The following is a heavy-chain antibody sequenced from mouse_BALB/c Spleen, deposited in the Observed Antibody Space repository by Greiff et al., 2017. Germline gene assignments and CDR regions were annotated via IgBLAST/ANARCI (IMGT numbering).Heavy chain of an antibody. CDR3: ARPYYYGSSSYAMDY. D-gene: IGHD1-1*01. Sequence: VQLQQSGPELVKPGASVKMSCKASGYTFTSYVMHWVKQKPGQGLEWIGYINPYNDGTKYNEKFKGKATLTSDKSSSTAYMELSSLTSEDSAVYYCARPYYYGSSSYAMDYWGQGTSVTVSS. CDR2: INPYNDGT. CDR1: GYTFTSYV. J-gene: IGHJ4*01. V-gene: IGHV1-14*01.